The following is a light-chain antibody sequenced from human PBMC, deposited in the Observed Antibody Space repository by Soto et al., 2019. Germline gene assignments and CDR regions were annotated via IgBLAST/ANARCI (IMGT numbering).Light chain of an antibody. CDR2: AVT. V-gene: IGLV2-14*01. J-gene: IGLJ2*01. CDR1: SSDVGGYNF. CDR3: TSYTSSSTLV. Sequence: QSALTQPASVSGSPGQSITISCTGTSSDVGGYNFVSWYHQHPGKAPKLLIYAVTNRPSGISNRFSGSKSGNTASLTISGLQAEDEADYSCTSYTSSSTLVFGGGTKLTVL.